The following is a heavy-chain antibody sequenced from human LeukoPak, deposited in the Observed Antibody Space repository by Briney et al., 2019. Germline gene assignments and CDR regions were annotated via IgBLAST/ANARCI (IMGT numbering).Heavy chain of an antibody. CDR1: GFTFDDYA. D-gene: IGHD2-2*01. CDR2: VSWNSGSI. CDR3: AKGREYQLRDAFDI. Sequence: GGSLRLSCEASGFTFDDYAMHWVRQAPGKGLEWVSGVSWNSGSIGYADSVKGRFTISRGNAKNSLNLQMNSLRAEDSALYYCAKGREYQLRDAFDIWGQGTTVIVSS. J-gene: IGHJ3*02. V-gene: IGHV3-9*01.